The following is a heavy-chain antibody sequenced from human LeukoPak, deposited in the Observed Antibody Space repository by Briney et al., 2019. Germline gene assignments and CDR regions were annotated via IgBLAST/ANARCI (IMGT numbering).Heavy chain of an antibody. J-gene: IGHJ4*02. Sequence: GGSLRLSCAASGFTFSSYAMSWVRQAPGRGLEWLSTISGSGTTTYYVDSVKGRFTVSRDNSKNTLYLQMSSLRAGDTAVYYCAKAGHYGSGSYYSDYWGRGTLVTVSP. D-gene: IGHD3-10*01. CDR3: AKAGHYGSGSYYSDY. CDR2: ISGSGTTT. V-gene: IGHV3-23*01. CDR1: GFTFSSYA.